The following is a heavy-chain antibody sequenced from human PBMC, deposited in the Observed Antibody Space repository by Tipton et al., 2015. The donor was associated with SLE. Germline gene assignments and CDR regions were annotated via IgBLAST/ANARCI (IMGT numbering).Heavy chain of an antibody. CDR1: GFTFSSHW. D-gene: IGHD3-16*01. V-gene: IGHV3-74*01. Sequence: SLRLSCAASGFTFSSHWMHWVRQAPGKGPVWVSRINSDGSTTNYADSVKGRFTISRDNSKNTLYLQMNSLRAEDTAVYYCAKDGARGYYYYGMDVWGQGTTVTVSS. CDR2: INSDGSTT. J-gene: IGHJ6*02. CDR3: AKDGARGYYYYGMDV.